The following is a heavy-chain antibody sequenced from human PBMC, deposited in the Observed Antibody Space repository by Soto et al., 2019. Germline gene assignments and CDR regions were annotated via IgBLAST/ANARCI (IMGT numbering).Heavy chain of an antibody. J-gene: IGHJ4*02. V-gene: IGHV5-51*01. CDR2: IYPGDSDT. Sequence: PGESLKISCKGSGYSFTSYWIGWVRQMPGKGLEWMGIIYPGDSDTRYSPSFQGQVTISADKSISTAYLQWSSLRASDTAMYYCARLRLEMATITTPPPPPDYWGQGTLVTVSS. CDR3: ARLRLEMATITTPPPPPDY. CDR1: GYSFTSYW. D-gene: IGHD4-4*01.